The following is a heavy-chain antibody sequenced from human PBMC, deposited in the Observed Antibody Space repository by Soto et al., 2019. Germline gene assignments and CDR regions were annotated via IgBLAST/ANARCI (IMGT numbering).Heavy chain of an antibody. D-gene: IGHD3-10*01. CDR3: ARDRALVRGIDY. Sequence: QVQLVESGGGVVQPGRSLRLSCVGSGFTLSSYGMHWVRQAPGKGLEWVAVISYDGSNKYYGDSVRGRFTISRDNSKNTLYLQMSSLRGEDTAVFYCARDRALVRGIDYWGQGTLVTVSS. J-gene: IGHJ4*02. CDR2: ISYDGSNK. V-gene: IGHV3-30*03. CDR1: GFTLSSYG.